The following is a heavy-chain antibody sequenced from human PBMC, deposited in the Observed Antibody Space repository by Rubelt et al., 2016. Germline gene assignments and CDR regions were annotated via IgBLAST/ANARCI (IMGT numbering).Heavy chain of an antibody. V-gene: IGHV3-23*01. CDR3: AKGTGPRRGGTDY. CDR1: GFTFSSYA. D-gene: IGHD3/OR15-3a*01. CDR2: ISGSGGSK. J-gene: IGHJ4*02. Sequence: EVQLLESGGGLVQPGGSLRLSCAASGFTFSSYAMSWVRQAPGKGLEWVSAISGSGGSKYYADSVKGRFTISGDNSKNTLYLQMNSLRAEDTAVYYCAKGTGPRRGGTDYWGQGTLVTVSS.